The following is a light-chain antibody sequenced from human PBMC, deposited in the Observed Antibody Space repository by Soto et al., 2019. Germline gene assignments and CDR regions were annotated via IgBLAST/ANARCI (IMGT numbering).Light chain of an antibody. CDR2: EVN. Sequence: QSVLTQPASVSGSPGLSITISCTGSSSDVGAYNYVSWYQHHPGKAPKLMIYEVNLRPSGVSTRFSGSKSGNTASLTISGLQAEDEAHYYCTSYTSTSTLGLFGGGTKLTVL. V-gene: IGLV2-14*01. J-gene: IGLJ2*01. CDR3: TSYTSTSTLGL. CDR1: SSDVGAYNY.